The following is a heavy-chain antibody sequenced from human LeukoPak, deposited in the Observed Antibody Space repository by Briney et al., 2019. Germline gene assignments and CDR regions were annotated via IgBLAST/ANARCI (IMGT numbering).Heavy chain of an antibody. D-gene: IGHD3-22*01. CDR1: GFTVSSNY. CDR2: IYSGGST. CDR3: ARVDAYYYDSSGYYPDAFDI. V-gene: IGHV3-66*01. J-gene: IGHJ3*02. Sequence: GGSLRLSCAASGFTVSSNYMSWVRQAPGKGLEWVSVIYSGGSTYYADSVKGRFTISRDNSKNTLYLQMNSLRAEDTAVYYCARVDAYYYDSSGYYPDAFDIWGQGTMVTVSS.